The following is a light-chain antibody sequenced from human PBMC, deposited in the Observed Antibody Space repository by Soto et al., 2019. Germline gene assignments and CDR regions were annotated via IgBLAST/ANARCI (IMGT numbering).Light chain of an antibody. CDR3: QQSFSTPRT. CDR1: QSISTY. CDR2: AAS. J-gene: IGKJ1*01. Sequence: DIQMTQSPSSLSASVGDRVTITCRASQSISTYLNWYQQKPGKAPKFLIYAASSLQSGVPSRFSGSGSGTDFTLTISSMQPEDFATYYCQQSFSTPRTLGQGTKVDIK. V-gene: IGKV1-39*01.